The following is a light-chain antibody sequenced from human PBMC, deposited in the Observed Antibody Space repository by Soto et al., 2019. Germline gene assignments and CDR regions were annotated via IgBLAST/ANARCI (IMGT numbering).Light chain of an antibody. Sequence: LAQSPGTLSFPPGERATLSWRASQSVRSSYLAWYQQKPGQAPRLLIYDASSRATGIPDRFSGSGSGTDFTLTISRLEPEDFAVYYCHQYGSSSWTFGQGTKVDIK. J-gene: IGKJ1*01. CDR3: HQYGSSSWT. V-gene: IGKV3-20*01. CDR1: QSVRSSY. CDR2: DAS.